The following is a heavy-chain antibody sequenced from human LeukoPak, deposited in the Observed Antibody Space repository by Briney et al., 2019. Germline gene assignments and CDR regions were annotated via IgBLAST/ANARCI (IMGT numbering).Heavy chain of an antibody. CDR2: ISGSGGST. CDR3: AKPAIKGSWYLRYFDY. CDR1: GFTFSSYA. V-gene: IGHV3-23*01. D-gene: IGHD2-15*01. J-gene: IGHJ4*02. Sequence: GGSLRLSCAASGFTFSSYAMSWVRQAPGKGLEWVSAISGSGGSTYYADSVKGRFTISRDNSKNTLYLQMNSLRAEDTAVYYCAKPAIKGSWYLRYFDYWGQGTLVTVSS.